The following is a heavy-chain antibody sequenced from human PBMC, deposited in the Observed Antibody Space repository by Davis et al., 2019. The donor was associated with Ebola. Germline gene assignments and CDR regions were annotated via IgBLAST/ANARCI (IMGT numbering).Heavy chain of an antibody. CDR3: AKDGVLMVYAIHFDY. Sequence: GESLKISCAASGFIFGSFWMTWVRQAPGKGLEWVANINQDGSDNYYADSVKGRFTISRDNSKNTLYLQMNSLRAEDTAVYYCAKDGVLMVYAIHFDYWGQGTLVTVSS. CDR1: GFIFGSFW. V-gene: IGHV3-7*03. J-gene: IGHJ4*02. CDR2: INQDGSDN. D-gene: IGHD2-8*01.